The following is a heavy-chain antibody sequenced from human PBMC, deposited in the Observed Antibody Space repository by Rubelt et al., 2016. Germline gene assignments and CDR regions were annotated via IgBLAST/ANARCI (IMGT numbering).Heavy chain of an antibody. V-gene: IGHV4-31*03. D-gene: IGHD1-26*01. CDR3: ARLFRAGATSAHDAFDI. Sequence: QVQLQESGPGLVKPSQTLSLTCTVSGGSISSGGYYWSWIRQHPGKGLEWIGYIYYSGSTNYNPSLKSRVTIFVDASKNQFSLKLSSVTAADTAVYYCARLFRAGATSAHDAFDIWGQGTMVTVSS. J-gene: IGHJ3*02. CDR2: IYYSGST. CDR1: GGSISSGGYY.